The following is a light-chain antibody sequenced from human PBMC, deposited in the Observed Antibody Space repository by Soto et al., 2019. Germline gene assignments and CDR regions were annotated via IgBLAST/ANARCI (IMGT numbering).Light chain of an antibody. J-gene: IGKJ2*01. V-gene: IGKV3-11*01. CDR3: QQRSNWPYT. CDR2: DAS. CDR1: QSVSSY. Sequence: EIVLTQSPATLSLSPGERATLSCRASQSVSSYLAWYQQKPGQAPRLLIYDASNRATGIPARFSGSGSGTDSTLTISSLEPEDFEVYYCQQRSNWPYTFGQGTKLEIK.